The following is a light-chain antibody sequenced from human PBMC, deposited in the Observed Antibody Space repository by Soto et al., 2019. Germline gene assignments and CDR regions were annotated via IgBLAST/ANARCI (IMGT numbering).Light chain of an antibody. Sequence: EIMMPQSPDTLSASPGERHTLSCRASHSISSNLAWYLQKPGQAPRLLIYGASTRSTGIPASLSGSGSGTEFTLTSSSLLSEDVAVYYCQQYNNRPYTFGQGTKLDIK. J-gene: IGKJ2*01. V-gene: IGKV3-15*01. CDR1: HSISSN. CDR3: QQYNNRPYT. CDR2: GAS.